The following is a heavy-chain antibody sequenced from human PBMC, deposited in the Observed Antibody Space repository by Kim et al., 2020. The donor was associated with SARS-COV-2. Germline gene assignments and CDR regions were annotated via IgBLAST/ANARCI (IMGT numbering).Heavy chain of an antibody. J-gene: IGHJ3*02. V-gene: IGHV4-34*01. D-gene: IGHD2-15*01. CDR1: GGSFSGYY. CDR2: INHSGST. Sequence: SETLSLTCAVYGGSFSGYYWSWIRQPPGKGLEWIGEINHSGSTNYNPSLKGRVTISVDTSKNQFSLKLSSVTAADTAVYYCARKGVVVVAATYAFDIWGQGTMVTVSS. CDR3: ARKGVVVVAATYAFDI.